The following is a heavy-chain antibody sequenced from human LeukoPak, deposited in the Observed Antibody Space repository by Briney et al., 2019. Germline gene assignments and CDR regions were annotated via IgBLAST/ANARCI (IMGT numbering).Heavy chain of an antibody. CDR3: AREGLDILTGYLDY. J-gene: IGHJ4*02. Sequence: SVKVSCKASGGTFSSYAISWVRQAPGQGLEWMGRIIPILGIANYAQKFRGRVTITADKSTSTAYMELSSLRSEDTAVYYCAREGLDILTGYLDYWGQGTLVTVSS. D-gene: IGHD3-9*01. CDR1: GGTFSSYA. CDR2: IIPILGIA. V-gene: IGHV1-69*04.